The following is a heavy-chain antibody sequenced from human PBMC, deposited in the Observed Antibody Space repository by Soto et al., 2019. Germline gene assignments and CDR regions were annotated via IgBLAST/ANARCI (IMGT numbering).Heavy chain of an antibody. D-gene: IGHD3-10*01. CDR3: TTDLARITMVRGVISYFDY. J-gene: IGHJ4*02. V-gene: IGHV3-15*01. CDR2: IKSKTDGGTT. Sequence: GGSLRLSCAASGFTFSNAWMSRVRQAPGKGLEWVGRIKSKTDGGTTDYAAPVKGRFTISRDDSKNTLYLQMNILKTEDTAVYYCTTDLARITMVRGVISYFDYWGQGTLVTVSS. CDR1: GFTFSNAW.